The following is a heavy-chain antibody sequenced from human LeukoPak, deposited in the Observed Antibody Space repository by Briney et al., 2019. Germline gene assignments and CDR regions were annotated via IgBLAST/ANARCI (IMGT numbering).Heavy chain of an antibody. Sequence: PSETLSLTCTVSGGSISSYYWSWIRQPPGTGLEWIGYIYYSGSTNYNPSLKSRVTISVDTSKNQFSLKLSSVTAADTAVYYCARGRGYSYGSLPFDYWGQGTPVTVSS. CDR3: ARGRGYSYGSLPFDY. J-gene: IGHJ4*02. D-gene: IGHD5-18*01. CDR1: GGSISSYY. CDR2: IYYSGST. V-gene: IGHV4-59*01.